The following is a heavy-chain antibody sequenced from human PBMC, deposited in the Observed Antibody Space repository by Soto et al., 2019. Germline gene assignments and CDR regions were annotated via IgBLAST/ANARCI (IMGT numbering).Heavy chain of an antibody. V-gene: IGHV4-30-2*01. CDR1: GGSISSGGYS. CDR3: ARGKSAGYSYGKADAFDI. J-gene: IGHJ3*02. Sequence: SETLSLTCAVSGGSISSGGYSWSWIRQPPGKGLEWIGYIYHSGSTYYSPSLKSRVTISVDRTKNQFSLKLSSVTAADTAVYYCARGKSAGYSYGKADAFDIWGQGTMVTVSS. CDR2: IYHSGST. D-gene: IGHD5-18*01.